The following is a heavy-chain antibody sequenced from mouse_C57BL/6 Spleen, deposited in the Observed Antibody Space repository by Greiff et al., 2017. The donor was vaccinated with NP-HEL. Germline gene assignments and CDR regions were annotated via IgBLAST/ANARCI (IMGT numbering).Heavy chain of an antibody. J-gene: IGHJ2*01. CDR2: INPSNGGT. V-gene: IGHV1-53*01. D-gene: IGHD1-1*01. Sequence: VKLQQSGTELVKPGASVKLSCKASGYTFTSYWMHWVKQRPGQGLEWIGNINPSNGGTNYNEKFKSKATLTVDKSSSTAYMQLSSLTSEDSAVYYCARNYYGSSYALNGWGQGTTLTVSS. CDR3: ARNYYGSSYALNG. CDR1: GYTFTSYW.